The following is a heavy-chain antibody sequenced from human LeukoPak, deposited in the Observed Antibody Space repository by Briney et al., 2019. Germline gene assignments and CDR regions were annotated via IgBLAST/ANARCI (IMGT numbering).Heavy chain of an antibody. J-gene: IGHJ4*02. Sequence: PSETLSLTCAVYGGSFSGYYWSWIRQPPGKGLEGIGEINHSGSTNYNPSLKSRVTISVDTSKNQFSLKLSSVTAADTAVYYCARGYNYFDYWGQGTLVTVSS. CDR1: GGSFSGYY. CDR3: ARGYNYFDY. CDR2: INHSGST. V-gene: IGHV4-34*01. D-gene: IGHD3-10*01.